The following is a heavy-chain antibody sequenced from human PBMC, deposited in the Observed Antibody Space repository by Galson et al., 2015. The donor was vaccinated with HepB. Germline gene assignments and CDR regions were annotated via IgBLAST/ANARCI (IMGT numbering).Heavy chain of an antibody. CDR1: GFTFSSYG. D-gene: IGHD3-22*01. CDR3: AKDLARRRYYDSSGYYYYYYGMDD. Sequence: SLRLSCAASGFTFSSYGMHWVRQAPGKGLEWVAVISYDGSNKYYADSVKGRFTISRDNSKNTLYLQMNSLRAEDTAVYYCAKDLARRRYYDSSGYYYYYYGMDDWGQGTPVTVSS. V-gene: IGHV3-30*18. J-gene: IGHJ6*01. CDR2: ISYDGSNK.